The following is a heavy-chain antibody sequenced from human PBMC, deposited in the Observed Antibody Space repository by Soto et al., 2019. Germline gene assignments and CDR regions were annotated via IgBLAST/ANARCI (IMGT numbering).Heavy chain of an antibody. CDR3: AREWGLLPYYVMNV. Sequence: SETLSLTCIVSGDSVTSGSYYWTWLRQPPGKGLEWIGYVSYTGRTKYNPSLQSRVTISVDTSKNDFSLNLSSVTAADTAVYFCAREWGLLPYYVMNVWGHGTAVTVSS. J-gene: IGHJ6*02. D-gene: IGHD7-27*01. CDR1: GDSVTSGSYY. V-gene: IGHV4-61*03. CDR2: VSYTGRT.